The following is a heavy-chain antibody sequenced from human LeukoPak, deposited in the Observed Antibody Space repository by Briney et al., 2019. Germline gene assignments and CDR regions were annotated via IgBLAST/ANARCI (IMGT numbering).Heavy chain of an antibody. D-gene: IGHD3-22*01. V-gene: IGHV3-53*01. CDR1: GFTVRSNY. J-gene: IGHJ3*02. CDR2: IYSGGST. Sequence: PGGSLRLSCAASGFTVRSNYMSWVRQAPGKGLEWVSVIYSGGSTYYADSVKGRFTISRDNSKNTLYLQMNSLRAEDTAVYYCAKAYYYDSSSPFDIWGQGTMVTVSS. CDR3: AKAYYYDSSSPFDI.